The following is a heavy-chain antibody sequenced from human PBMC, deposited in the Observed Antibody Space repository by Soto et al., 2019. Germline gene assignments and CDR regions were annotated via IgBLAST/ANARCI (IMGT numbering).Heavy chain of an antibody. CDR1: GYSFTNYG. CDR2: ISPRNGYT. Sequence: GASVKVSCKTSGYSFTNYGVTWVPQAPGQGLELMGWISPRNGYTNFAQHFQDRVTLSTDTSTNTAYMEVWSLKSDDTAVYYCARDKYRQYYPSYVDYWGQGTLVTVSS. V-gene: IGHV1-18*01. J-gene: IGHJ4*02. CDR3: ARDKYRQYYPSYVDY. D-gene: IGHD3-16*01.